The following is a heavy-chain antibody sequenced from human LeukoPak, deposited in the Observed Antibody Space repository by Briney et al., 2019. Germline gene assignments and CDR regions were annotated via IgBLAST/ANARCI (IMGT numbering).Heavy chain of an antibody. V-gene: IGHV3-9*01. CDR1: GFTFDDYA. D-gene: IGHD3-9*01. J-gene: IGHJ3*02. Sequence: GRSLRLSCAASGFTFDDYAMHWVRPAPGKGLEWVSGITWNSGSIGYADSVKGRFTISRDNAKNSLYLQMNSLRAEDTALYYCAKILTGYRNDAFDIWGQGTMVTVSS. CDR3: AKILTGYRNDAFDI. CDR2: ITWNSGSI.